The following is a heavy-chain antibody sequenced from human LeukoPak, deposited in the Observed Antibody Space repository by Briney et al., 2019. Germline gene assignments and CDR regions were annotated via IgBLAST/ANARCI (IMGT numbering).Heavy chain of an antibody. CDR3: ARRPYCGGDCSYFDY. CDR1: GYGFSSYW. Sequence: GESLKISCKGAGYGFSSYWIGWVRQMPGKGLEWMGVIYPGDSDARYSPSFQGQVTISADKSISTAYLQWSSLKASDTAIYYCARRPYCGGDCSYFDYWGQGTLVTVSS. J-gene: IGHJ4*02. CDR2: IYPGDSDA. V-gene: IGHV5-51*01. D-gene: IGHD2-21*02.